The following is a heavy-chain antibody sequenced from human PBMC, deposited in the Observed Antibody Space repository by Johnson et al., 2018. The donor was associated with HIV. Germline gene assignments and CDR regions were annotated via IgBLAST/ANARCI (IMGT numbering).Heavy chain of an antibody. CDR1: GFTFSSYG. CDR2: IGTAGDT. CDR3: ARGLDDYFGSGSPNAFEI. D-gene: IGHD3-10*01. J-gene: IGHJ3*02. V-gene: IGHV3-13*01. Sequence: VQLVESGGGVVQPGRSLRLSCAASGFTFSSYGMHWVRQATGKGLEWVSAIGTAGDTYYAGSVKGRFTISRENAKNSFYLQMNSLRAGDTAVYDCARGLDDYFGSGSPNAFEIWGQGTMVTVSS.